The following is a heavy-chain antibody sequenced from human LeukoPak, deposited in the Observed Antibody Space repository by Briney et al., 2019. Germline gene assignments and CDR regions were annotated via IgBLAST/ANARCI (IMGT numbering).Heavy chain of an antibody. J-gene: IGHJ3*02. CDR1: GFTFSSYE. CDR2: ISNSGSII. Sequence: PGGSLRLSCAPSGFTFSSYEINWVRQAPGKGLEWVSYISNSGSIICYADSVKGRFTISRDNAKNSLYLQMNSLRAEDTAVYYCARTPPRWGYCSGGSCFDAFDIWGQGTMVTVSS. D-gene: IGHD2-15*01. CDR3: ARTPPRWGYCSGGSCFDAFDI. V-gene: IGHV3-48*03.